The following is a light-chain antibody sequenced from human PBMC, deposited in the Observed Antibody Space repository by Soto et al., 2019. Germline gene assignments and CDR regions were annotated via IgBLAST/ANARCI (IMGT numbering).Light chain of an antibody. CDR1: QSVTSSY. Sequence: EIVLTQSPGTLSLSPGERATLSCRASQSVTSSYLAWYQLKPGQAPRSHTYGASNRATGIPDRFSGSGSGTDFTLTISRLEPEDFAVYFCQQYGNSPPNTFGQGTKVEI. CDR2: GAS. CDR3: QQYGNSPPNT. J-gene: IGKJ2*01. V-gene: IGKV3-20*01.